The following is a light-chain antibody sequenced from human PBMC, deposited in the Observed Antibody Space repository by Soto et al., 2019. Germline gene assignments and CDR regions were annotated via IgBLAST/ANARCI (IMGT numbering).Light chain of an antibody. CDR1: QSVSGW. Sequence: DIQMTQSPSTLSVSNGDTATVTCRASQSVSGWLAWYQQKPGEAPKLLIYDASALPRGIPSRFSGSGSGTKFTLTISSLQPDDFAIYYCQHYNSYSEAFGQGTNVDI. V-gene: IGKV1-5*01. CDR2: DAS. J-gene: IGKJ1*01. CDR3: QHYNSYSEA.